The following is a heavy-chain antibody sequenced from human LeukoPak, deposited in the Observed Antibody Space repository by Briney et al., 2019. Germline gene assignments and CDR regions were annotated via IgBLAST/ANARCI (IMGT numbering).Heavy chain of an antibody. V-gene: IGHV1-18*01. CDR2: ISAYNGNT. CDR1: GYTFTSYS. D-gene: IGHD2-8*02. Sequence: ASVKVSCKASGYTFTSYSISWVRQAPGQGPEWMGWISAYNGNTNYAQKLQGRVTMTTDTSTSTAYMELRSLRSDDTAVYYCARVTILVATGTDWFDPWGQGTLVAVSS. CDR3: ARVTILVATGTDWFDP. J-gene: IGHJ5*02.